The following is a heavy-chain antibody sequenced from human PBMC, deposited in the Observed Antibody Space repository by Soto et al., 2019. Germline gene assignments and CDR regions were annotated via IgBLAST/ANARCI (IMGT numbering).Heavy chain of an antibody. CDR1: GGSFSGYY. Sequence: SETLSLTCAVYGGSFSGYYWSWIRQPPGKGLEWIGEINHSGSTNYNPSLKSRVTISVDTSKNQFSLKLSSVTAADTAVYYCAGGPRYSSSWYFVSYNWFDPWGQGTLVTVSS. D-gene: IGHD6-13*01. V-gene: IGHV4-34*01. CDR3: AGGPRYSSSWYFVSYNWFDP. CDR2: INHSGST. J-gene: IGHJ5*02.